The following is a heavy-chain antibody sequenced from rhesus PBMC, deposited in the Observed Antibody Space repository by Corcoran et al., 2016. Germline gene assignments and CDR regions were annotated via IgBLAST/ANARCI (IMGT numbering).Heavy chain of an antibody. J-gene: IGHJ6*01. CDR2: IRSKAYVGTA. CDR3: TRDYSGSYYNYGLDA. V-gene: IGHV3-184*01. Sequence: EVQLVESGGGLVQPGGSLRLSCAASGFTFNDHYMYWVRQAQGKGREWVGFIRSKAYVGTAEYAVAGQGRITISREDSKSSAYLQRNSFKTEDTAVYYCTRDYSGSYYNYGLDAWGKGVVVTVSS. D-gene: IGHD3-16*01. CDR1: GFTFNDHY.